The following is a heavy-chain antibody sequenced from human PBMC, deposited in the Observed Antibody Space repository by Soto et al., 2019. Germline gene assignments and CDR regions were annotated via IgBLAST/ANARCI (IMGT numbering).Heavy chain of an antibody. CDR3: ARGGVVTAIAFDI. CDR2: INHSGST. Sequence: SETLSLTCAVYGGSFSGYYWSWIRQPPGKGLEWIGEINHSGSTNYNPSLKSRVTISVDTSKNRFSLKLSSVTAADTAVYYCARGGVVTAIAFDIWGQGTMVTVSS. D-gene: IGHD2-21*02. V-gene: IGHV4-34*01. CDR1: GGSFSGYY. J-gene: IGHJ3*02.